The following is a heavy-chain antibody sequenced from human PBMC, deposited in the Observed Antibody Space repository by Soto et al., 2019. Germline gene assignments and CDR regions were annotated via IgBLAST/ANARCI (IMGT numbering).Heavy chain of an antibody. J-gene: IGHJ6*02. V-gene: IGHV1-69*13. D-gene: IGHD3-10*01. CDR3: ATSPRVSVSAYYYGMDV. CDR1: GGTFSSYA. Sequence: GASVKVSCKASGGTFSSYAISWVRQAPGQGLEWMGGIIPIFGTANYAQKFQGRVTITADESTSTAYMELSSLRSEDTAVYYCATSPRVSVSAYYYGMDVWGQGTTVTVSS. CDR2: IIPIFGTA.